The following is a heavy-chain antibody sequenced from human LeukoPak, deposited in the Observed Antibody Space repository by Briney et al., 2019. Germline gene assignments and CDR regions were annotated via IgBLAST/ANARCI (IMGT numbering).Heavy chain of an antibody. Sequence: SGGSLRLSCAASGXTFDTYAMAWVRQAPGKGLQWVSTLTGRGDTTYYAESVKGRFTISRDNSKNTVYLQMNSLRVDDTAVYYCARDYGYTPYYFDYWGQGTLVTVSS. J-gene: IGHJ4*01. CDR1: GXTFDTYA. CDR2: LTGRGDTT. D-gene: IGHD5-18*01. V-gene: IGHV3-23*01. CDR3: ARDYGYTPYYFDY.